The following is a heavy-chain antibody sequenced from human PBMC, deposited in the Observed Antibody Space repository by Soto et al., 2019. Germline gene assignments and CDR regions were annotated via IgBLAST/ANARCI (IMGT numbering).Heavy chain of an antibody. CDR1: GYTFTVYY. CDR3: ARVNVHSSGFYLLFDH. D-gene: IGHD3-22*01. Sequence: GASVKVSCKASGYTFTVYYMHWVRRAPGQGLGRMGWINPNSGGTNYAQKFQGRVTMTRDTSISTAYMELSRLRSDDTAVYYCARVNVHSSGFYLLFDHWGQGTLVTVSS. CDR2: INPNSGGT. J-gene: IGHJ4*02. V-gene: IGHV1-2*02.